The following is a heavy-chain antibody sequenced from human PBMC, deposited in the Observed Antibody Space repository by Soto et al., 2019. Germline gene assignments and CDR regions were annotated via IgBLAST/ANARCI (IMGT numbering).Heavy chain of an antibody. D-gene: IGHD4-17*01. J-gene: IGHJ4*02. V-gene: IGHV3-30*18. CDR1: GFTFSSYG. CDR2: ISYDGSNK. Sequence: QVQLVESGGGVVQPGRSLRLSCAASGFTFSSYGMHWVRQAPGKGLEWVAVISYDGSNKYYADSVKGRFTISRDNSKNXLXXQMNSLRAEDTAVYYCAKDGYGDYVAVGEIIPLDYWGQGTLVTVSS. CDR3: AKDGYGDYVAVGEIIPLDY.